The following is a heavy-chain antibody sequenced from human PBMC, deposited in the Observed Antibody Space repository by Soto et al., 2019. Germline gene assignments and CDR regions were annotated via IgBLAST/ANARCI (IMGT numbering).Heavy chain of an antibody. CDR3: ARGSSNWAYYFDF. Sequence: EVHLGESGGGLVQPGGSLRLSCAASGFTFSSDSLHWVRQAPGKGLEWVSYITSSGTTVYYADSVRGRFTISRDNAKNSLYLQMNSLRDDDTAVYYCARGSSNWAYYFDFWGQGTLVTVSS. CDR1: GFTFSSDS. D-gene: IGHD6-13*01. CDR2: ITSSGTTV. J-gene: IGHJ4*02. V-gene: IGHV3-48*02.